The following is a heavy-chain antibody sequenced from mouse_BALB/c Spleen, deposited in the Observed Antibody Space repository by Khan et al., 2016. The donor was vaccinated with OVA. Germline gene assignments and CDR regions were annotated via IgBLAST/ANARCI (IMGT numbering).Heavy chain of an antibody. V-gene: IGHV1S136*01. CDR2: INPCNAGT. J-gene: IGHJ3*01. CDR3: AREASSWDFSFPY. D-gene: IGHD4-1*01. CDR1: GYTFTNYV. Sequence: VQLQQSGPELVEPGASVKMSCKASGYTFTNYVMHWVKQKPGQGLEWIGYINPCNAGTRYNEKFKGKATLTSDISSTTAYMELSSLTSEDSAVLYCAREASSWDFSFPYWGQGTLVTVSA.